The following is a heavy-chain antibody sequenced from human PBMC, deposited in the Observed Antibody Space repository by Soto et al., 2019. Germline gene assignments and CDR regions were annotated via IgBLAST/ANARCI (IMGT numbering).Heavy chain of an antibody. J-gene: IGHJ4*02. V-gene: IGHV4-30-4*01. Sequence: SETLSLTCTVSGGSISSGDYYWSWIRQPPGKGLEWIGYIYYSGSTYYNPSLKSRVTISVDTSKNQFSLKLSSVTAADTAVYYCARLSNPWGNSVMDYWGQGTLVTVSS. CDR3: ARLSNPWGNSVMDY. CDR2: IYYSGST. D-gene: IGHD3-16*01. CDR1: GGSISSGDYY.